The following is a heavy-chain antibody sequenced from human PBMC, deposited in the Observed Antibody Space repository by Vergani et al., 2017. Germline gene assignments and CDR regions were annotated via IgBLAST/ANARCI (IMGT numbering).Heavy chain of an antibody. CDR3: TTDLDYYDSSGYYHFDY. D-gene: IGHD3-22*01. Sequence: QVSLVESGGGVVQPGRSLTLTCSASGFGFKNFAMHWVRQAPGKGLEWVATISKDGTHDYYEPSVRGRFAVSRDNFKNTMYLQMDSLKTEDTAVYYCTTDLDYYDSSGYYHFDYWGQGTLVTVSS. J-gene: IGHJ4*02. CDR2: ISKDGTHD. V-gene: IGHV3-30*03. CDR1: GFGFKNFA.